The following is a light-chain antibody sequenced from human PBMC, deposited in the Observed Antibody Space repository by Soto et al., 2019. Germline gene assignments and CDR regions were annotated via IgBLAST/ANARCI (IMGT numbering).Light chain of an antibody. CDR2: DVS. V-gene: IGLV2-14*01. CDR1: SSDVGGYNY. CDR3: SSYSSSRTRV. Sequence: QSVLTQPASVSGSPGQSITISCTGTSSDVGGYNYVSWYQQHPGKAPKPMIYDVSNRPSGVSNRFSGSKSGNTASLTISGLQAEDEADYYCSSYSSSRTRVFGTGSKVTVL. J-gene: IGLJ1*01.